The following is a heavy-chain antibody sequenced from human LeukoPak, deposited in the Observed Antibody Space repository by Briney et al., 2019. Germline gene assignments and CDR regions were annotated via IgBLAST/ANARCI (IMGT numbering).Heavy chain of an antibody. Sequence: QTGGSLRLSCAASGFTFRSYWMSWVRQAPGKGLEWVANIKGDGSEKNYVDSVKGRFTISRDSAKNSLNLQMNSLRVEDTAVYYCARGGVPYGLDVWGQGTTVTVSS. D-gene: IGHD2-8*01. CDR3: ARGGVPYGLDV. CDR1: GFTFRSYW. CDR2: IKGDGSEK. J-gene: IGHJ6*02. V-gene: IGHV3-7*05.